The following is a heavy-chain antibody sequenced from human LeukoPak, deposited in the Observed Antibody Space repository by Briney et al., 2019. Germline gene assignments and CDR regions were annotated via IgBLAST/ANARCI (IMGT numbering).Heavy chain of an antibody. D-gene: IGHD2-21*02. CDR3: ARDGTYCGSDCYPHDALDI. CDR1: GVSIRSYY. Sequence: SETLSLTCTVSGVSIRSYYWSWIRQTAGKGLEWIGRIYASGTTKYSPSLKSRVTMSVDTSENQLSLMLSSVTAADTAVYYCARDGTYCGSDCYPHDALDIWGQGTMVTVSS. V-gene: IGHV4-4*07. J-gene: IGHJ3*02. CDR2: IYASGTT.